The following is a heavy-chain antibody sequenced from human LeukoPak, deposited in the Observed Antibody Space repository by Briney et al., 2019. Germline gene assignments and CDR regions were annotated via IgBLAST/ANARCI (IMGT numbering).Heavy chain of an antibody. D-gene: IGHD6-19*01. CDR2: IWYDGSNK. CDR3: AKDPDQDDSSGWYYFDY. J-gene: IGHJ4*02. V-gene: IGHV3-33*06. Sequence: PGGSLRLSRAASGFTFSSYGMHWVRQAPGKGLEWVAVIWYDGSNKYYADSVKGRFTISRDNSKNTLYLQMNSLRAEDTAVYYCAKDPDQDDSSGWYYFDYWGQGTLVTVSS. CDR1: GFTFSSYG.